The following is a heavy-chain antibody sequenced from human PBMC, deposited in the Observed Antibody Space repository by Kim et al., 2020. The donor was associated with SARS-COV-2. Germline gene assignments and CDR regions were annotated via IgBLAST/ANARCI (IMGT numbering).Heavy chain of an antibody. V-gene: IGHV3-30*18. Sequence: GGSLRLSCAASGFTFSSYGMHWVRQAPGKGLEWVAVISYDGSNKYYADSVKGRFTISRDNSKNTLYLQMNSLRAEDTAVYYCAKDLGAGVATITFYYYY. CDR2: ISYDGSNK. CDR3: AKDLGAGVATITFYYYY. J-gene: IGHJ6*01. CDR1: GFTFSSYG. D-gene: IGHD5-12*01.